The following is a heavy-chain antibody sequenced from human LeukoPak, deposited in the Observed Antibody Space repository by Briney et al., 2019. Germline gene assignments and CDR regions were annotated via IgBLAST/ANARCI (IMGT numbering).Heavy chain of an antibody. V-gene: IGHV3-48*03. J-gene: IGHJ6*03. D-gene: IGHD3-10*01. Sequence: PGGSLRLSCAASGFTFSSYEMNWVRQAPGKGLEWVSYISSSGSTIYYADSVKGRFTISRDNAKNSLYLQMNSLRAEDTAVYCCARDHLRITMVRGYMDVWGKGTTVTVSS. CDR2: ISSSGSTI. CDR3: ARDHLRITMVRGYMDV. CDR1: GFTFSSYE.